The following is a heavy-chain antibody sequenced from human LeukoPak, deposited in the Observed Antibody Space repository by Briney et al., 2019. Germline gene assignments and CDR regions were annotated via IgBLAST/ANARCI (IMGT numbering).Heavy chain of an antibody. V-gene: IGHV3-48*03. CDR1: GFTFSSYE. Sequence: GGSLRLSCAASGFTFSSYEMNWVRQAPGKGLEWVSYISSSGSTIYYADSVKGRFTISRDNAKNSLYLQMNSLRAEDTAVYCCARDARGYSYGYGRYGMDVWGQGTTVTVSS. CDR3: ARDARGYSYGYGRYGMDV. CDR2: ISSSGSTI. J-gene: IGHJ6*02. D-gene: IGHD5-18*01.